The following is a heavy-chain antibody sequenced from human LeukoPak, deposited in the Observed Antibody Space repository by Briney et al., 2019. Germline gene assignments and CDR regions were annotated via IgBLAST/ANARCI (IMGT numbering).Heavy chain of an antibody. CDR1: GYTFTSYY. V-gene: IGHV1-46*01. CDR3: ASGAPVRSGVYLYYSDY. Sequence: ASVKVSCKASGYTFTSYYMHWVRQAPGQGLEWMGVINPSGGSTTYAQKFQGRVTMTRATSTSTVYMELSSLRSEDTAVCYCASGAPVRSGVYLYYSDYWGQGTLVTVSS. CDR2: INPSGGST. J-gene: IGHJ4*02. D-gene: IGHD3-10*01.